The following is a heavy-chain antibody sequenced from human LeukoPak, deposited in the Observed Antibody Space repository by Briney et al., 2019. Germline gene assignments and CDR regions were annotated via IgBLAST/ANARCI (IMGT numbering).Heavy chain of an antibody. CDR2: ISSSSSTI. CDR3: ARDRTGTTDY. V-gene: IGHV3-48*01. CDR1: GFTFSSYS. Sequence: GGPLRLSCAASGFTFSSYSMNWVRQAPGKGLEWVSYISSSSSTIYYADSVKGRFTISRDNAKNSLYLQLNSLRPEDTAVYYCARDRTGTTDYWGQGTLVTVSS. J-gene: IGHJ4*02. D-gene: IGHD1-1*01.